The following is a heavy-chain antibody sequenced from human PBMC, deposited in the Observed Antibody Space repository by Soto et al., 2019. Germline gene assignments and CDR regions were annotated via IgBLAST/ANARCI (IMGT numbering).Heavy chain of an antibody. CDR1: GYTFFTYD. V-gene: IGHV1-18*01. CDR3: ARHHGPTTSENWFDP. Sequence: SSVKVSCKASGYTFFTYDISWVRQAPGQGLEWMGWISTYSGDTKYAQKFQGRVTMTTDTSTTTAYLELRSLRSDDTAVYYCARHHGPTTSENWFDPWGQGTMVTVYS. D-gene: IGHD5-12*01. J-gene: IGHJ5*02. CDR2: ISTYSGDT.